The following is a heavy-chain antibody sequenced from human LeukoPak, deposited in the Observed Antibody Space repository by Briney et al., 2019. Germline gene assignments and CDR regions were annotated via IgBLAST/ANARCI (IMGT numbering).Heavy chain of an antibody. D-gene: IGHD2-2*01. CDR1: GFTFSSYE. CDR3: AREGIFGVVPAAIGLYYMDV. Sequence: SGGSLRLSCAASGFTFSSYEMNWVRQAPGKGLEWVSYISSSGSTIYYADSVKGRFTISRDNAKNSLYLQMNSLRAEDTAVYYCAREGIFGVVPAAIGLYYMDVWGKGTTVTVSS. CDR2: ISSSGSTI. J-gene: IGHJ6*03. V-gene: IGHV3-48*03.